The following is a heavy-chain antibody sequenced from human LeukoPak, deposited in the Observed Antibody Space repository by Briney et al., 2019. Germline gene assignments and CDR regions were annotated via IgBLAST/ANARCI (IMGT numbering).Heavy chain of an antibody. D-gene: IGHD6-19*01. CDR3: ASSAVAGTGGPFYFDY. Sequence: SETLSLTCTVSGGSISSYYWSWIRQPPGKGLEWIGYIYYSGSTNYNPSLKSRVTISVDTSKNQFSLKLSSETAADTAVYYCASSAVAGTGGPFYFDYWGQGTLVTVSS. V-gene: IGHV4-59*01. J-gene: IGHJ4*02. CDR2: IYYSGST. CDR1: GGSISSYY.